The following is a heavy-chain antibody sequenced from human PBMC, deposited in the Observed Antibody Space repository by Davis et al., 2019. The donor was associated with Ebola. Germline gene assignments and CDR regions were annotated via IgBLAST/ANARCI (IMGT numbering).Heavy chain of an antibody. CDR3: ARARVNGGSYYRVAFDI. D-gene: IGHD1-26*01. J-gene: IGHJ3*02. Sequence: SVKVSCKASGGTFSSYAISWVRQAPGQGLEWMGGIIPIFGTANYAQKFQGRVTITADKSTSTAYMELSSLRSEDTAVYYCARARVNGGSYYRVAFDIWGQGTMVTVSS. CDR1: GGTFSSYA. V-gene: IGHV1-69*06. CDR2: IIPIFGTA.